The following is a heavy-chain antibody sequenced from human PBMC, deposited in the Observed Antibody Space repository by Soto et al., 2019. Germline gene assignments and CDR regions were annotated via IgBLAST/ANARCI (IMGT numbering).Heavy chain of an antibody. Sequence: EVQLVESGGGLVQPGGSPRLSCEASGFTFSDFWMHWVRQIPGKGLMCVSRINENGRTTIYADSVKGRFTISRDNAKNTLYLEMVSLRVEDTAVYYCVRGSLEPGIDYWGQGTLLTVSS. J-gene: IGHJ4*02. V-gene: IGHV3-74*01. CDR1: GFTFSDFW. D-gene: IGHD1-1*01. CDR2: INENGRTT. CDR3: VRGSLEPGIDY.